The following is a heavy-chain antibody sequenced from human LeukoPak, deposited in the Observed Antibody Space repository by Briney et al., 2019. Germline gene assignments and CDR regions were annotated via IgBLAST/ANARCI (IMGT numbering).Heavy chain of an antibody. Sequence: GGSLRLSCAASGFSFSSYWMSWVRQAPGKGLEWVANIKRDGSDTYYVDSVKGRFTISRDNARNSLYLQLNSLRAEDTAVYYCARDANYYDSRGENYFNCWGQGTLVTVSS. V-gene: IGHV3-7*01. CDR3: ARDANYYDSRGENYFNC. D-gene: IGHD3-22*01. J-gene: IGHJ4*02. CDR1: GFSFSSYW. CDR2: IKRDGSDT.